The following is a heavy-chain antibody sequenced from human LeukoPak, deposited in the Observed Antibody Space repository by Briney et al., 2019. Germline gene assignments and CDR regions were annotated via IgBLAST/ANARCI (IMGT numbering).Heavy chain of an antibody. V-gene: IGHV4-34*01. CDR3: ARDSPLGYCSSTSCYNWFDP. Sequence: PSETLSLTCAVYGGSFSGYYWSWIRQPPGKGLEWIGEINHSGSTYYNPSLKSRVTISVDTSKSQFSLKLSSVTAADTAVYYCARDSPLGYCSSTSCYNWFDPWGQGTLVTVSS. J-gene: IGHJ5*02. CDR1: GGSFSGYY. D-gene: IGHD2-2*01. CDR2: INHSGST.